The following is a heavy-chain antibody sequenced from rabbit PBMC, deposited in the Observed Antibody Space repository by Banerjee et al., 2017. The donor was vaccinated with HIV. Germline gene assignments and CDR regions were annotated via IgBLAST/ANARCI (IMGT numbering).Heavy chain of an antibody. J-gene: IGHJ4*01. V-gene: IGHV1S40*01. CDR3: ARDLAGVTGWNFGL. Sequence: QSLEESGGDLVKPGASLTLTCTASGFSFSSGYDMYWVRQAPGKGLEWIGYIYTGSSGNTYYASWAKGRFTISKTSSTTVTLQMTSLTAADMATYFCARDLAGVTGWNFGLWGPGTLVTVS. CDR2: IYTGSSGNT. D-gene: IGHD4-1*01. CDR1: GFSFSSGYD.